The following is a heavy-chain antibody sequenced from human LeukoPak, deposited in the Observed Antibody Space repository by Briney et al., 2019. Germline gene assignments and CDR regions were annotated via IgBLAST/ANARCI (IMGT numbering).Heavy chain of an antibody. J-gene: IGHJ6*02. Sequence: GGSLRLSCAGSGFTFSSYWMRWVRQAPGKGLEWVANIKQDGSEKYYVDSVKGRFTISRDNAKNSLYLQMNSLRAEDTAVYYCARDNLAGRGYYYGMDVWGQGTTVTVSS. CDR3: ARDNLAGRGYYYGMDV. V-gene: IGHV3-7*01. CDR2: IKQDGSEK. CDR1: GFTFSSYW.